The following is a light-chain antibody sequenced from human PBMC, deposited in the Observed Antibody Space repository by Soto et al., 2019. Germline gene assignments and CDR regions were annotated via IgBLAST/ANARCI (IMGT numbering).Light chain of an antibody. CDR1: SSNIGSNT. Sequence: QSVLTQPPSASGTPGQRVTISCSGSSSNIGSNTVNWYQQLPGTAPKLLIYSDNQPPSGVPDRFSGSKSGNSASLAISGLQSEDEADYYCAAWDDSLNGGVFGGGTKLTVL. CDR2: SDN. CDR3: AAWDDSLNGGV. V-gene: IGLV1-44*01. J-gene: IGLJ2*01.